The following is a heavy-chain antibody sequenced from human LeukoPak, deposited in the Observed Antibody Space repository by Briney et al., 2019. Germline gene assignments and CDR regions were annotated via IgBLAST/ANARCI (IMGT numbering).Heavy chain of an antibody. Sequence: ASVKVSCKASGYTFTGYYMHWVRQAPGQGLEWMGRINPNSGGTDYAQKFQGRVTMTRDTSISTAYMELSRLRSDDTAVYYCAREGIAVAGNDFDYWGQGTLVTVSS. CDR2: INPNSGGT. CDR1: GYTFTGYY. V-gene: IGHV1-2*06. D-gene: IGHD6-19*01. CDR3: AREGIAVAGNDFDY. J-gene: IGHJ4*02.